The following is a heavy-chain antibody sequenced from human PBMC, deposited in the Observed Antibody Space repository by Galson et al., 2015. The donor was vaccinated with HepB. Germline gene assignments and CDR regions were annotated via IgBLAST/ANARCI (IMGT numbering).Heavy chain of an antibody. CDR3: ATVWGMATFNFDY. Sequence: SVKVSCKVSGYTLTELSMHWVRQAPGKGLEWMGGFDPEDGETIYAQKFQGRVTMTEDTSTDTANMELSSLRSEDTAVYYCATVWGMATFNFDYWGQGTLVTVSS. V-gene: IGHV1-24*01. CDR1: GYTLTELS. CDR2: FDPEDGET. D-gene: IGHD5-24*01. J-gene: IGHJ4*02.